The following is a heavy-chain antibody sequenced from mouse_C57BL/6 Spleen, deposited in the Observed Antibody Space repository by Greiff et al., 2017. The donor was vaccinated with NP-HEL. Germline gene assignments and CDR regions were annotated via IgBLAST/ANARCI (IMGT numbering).Heavy chain of an antibody. J-gene: IGHJ2*01. CDR3: TRGVHGTHYDYDGDY. D-gene: IGHD2-4*01. CDR1: GFTFSDAW. Sequence: EVQGVESGGGLVQPGGSMKLSCAASGFTFSDAWMDWVRQSPEKGLEWVAEIRNKANNHATYYAESVKGRFTISRDDSKSSVYLQMNSLRAEDTGIYYCTRGVHGTHYDYDGDYWGQGTTLTVSS. CDR2: IRNKANNHAT. V-gene: IGHV6-6*01.